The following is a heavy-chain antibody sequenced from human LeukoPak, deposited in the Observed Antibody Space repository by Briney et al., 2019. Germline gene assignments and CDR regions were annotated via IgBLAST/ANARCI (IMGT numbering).Heavy chain of an antibody. D-gene: IGHD5-12*01. Sequence: GGSLRLSCAASGFTFSSYAMSWVRQAPGKGLEWVSSISSSSGYIYYADSVKGRFTISRDNAKNSLYLQMNSLRAEDTAVYYCAISRYDPYFDYWGQGTLVTVSS. CDR2: ISSSSGYI. CDR3: AISRYDPYFDY. J-gene: IGHJ4*02. V-gene: IGHV3-21*01. CDR1: GFTFSSYA.